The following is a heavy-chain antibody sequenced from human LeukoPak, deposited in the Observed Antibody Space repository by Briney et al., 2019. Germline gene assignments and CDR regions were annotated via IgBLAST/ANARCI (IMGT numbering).Heavy chain of an antibody. V-gene: IGHV1-46*01. J-gene: IGHJ4*02. D-gene: IGHD2-2*02. CDR1: GYTFTSYY. Sequence: ASVTVSCKASGYTFTSYYMHWVRQAPGQGLEWMGVINPSGGSTSYAQKFQGRVTMTRNTSTSTVYMELSSLRSEDTPVYYCARAPYCSSTSCYIRYWGQGTLVTVSS. CDR2: INPSGGST. CDR3: ARAPYCSSTSCYIRY.